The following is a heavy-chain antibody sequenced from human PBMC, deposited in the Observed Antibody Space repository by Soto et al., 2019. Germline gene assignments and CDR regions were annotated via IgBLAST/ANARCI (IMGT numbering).Heavy chain of an antibody. J-gene: IGHJ6*03. Sequence: TLSLTCTVTSSSISSGGYYWSWIRQHPGKGLECIGYIYYSGSTYYNPSLKSRVTISVDTSKNQFSLKLSSVTAANTAMYYCARAELYYCSRGRLSSGSYYFYMDVWCKAITATVS. CDR1: SSSISSGGYY. V-gene: IGHV4-31*02. CDR3: ARAELYYCSRGRLSSGSYYFYMDV. D-gene: IGHD2-15*01. CDR2: IYYSGST.